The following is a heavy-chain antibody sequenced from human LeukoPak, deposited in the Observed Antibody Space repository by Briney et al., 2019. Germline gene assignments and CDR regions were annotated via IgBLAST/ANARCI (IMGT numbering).Heavy chain of an antibody. J-gene: IGHJ4*02. D-gene: IGHD6-13*01. CDR1: GFTFRNHG. CDR2: IFYNGSKK. CDR3: VNWGAAAGFGDF. V-gene: IGHV3-33*06. Sequence: HPGGSLRLSCAASGFTFRNHGMHWVRQAPGKGPEWVALIFYNGSKKFYANSVRGRFTISRDNSDNMLYLQLSRLRVEDTAVYYCVNWGAAAGFGDFWGRGTLVTVSS.